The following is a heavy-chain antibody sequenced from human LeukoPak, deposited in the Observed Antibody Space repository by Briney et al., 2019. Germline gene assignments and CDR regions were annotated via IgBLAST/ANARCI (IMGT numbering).Heavy chain of an antibody. J-gene: IGHJ4*02. CDR3: AGSLPAPEEFAF. CDR2: IYTRGTT. CDR1: GGSISSYY. Sequence: SETLSLTCTVSGGSISSYYWSWIRQPPGKGLEWIGYIYTRGTTNYTPSLKSRVTISADTSKNQFSLKLNSVTAADTAVYYCAGSLPAPEEFAFWGQGAPVTVSS. V-gene: IGHV4-4*09. D-gene: IGHD2-2*01.